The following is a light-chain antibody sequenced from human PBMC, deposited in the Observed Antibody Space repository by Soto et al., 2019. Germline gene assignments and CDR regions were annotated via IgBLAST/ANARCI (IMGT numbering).Light chain of an antibody. CDR3: QQYGSSYI. Sequence: ETVLTQSPGTLSLSPGERATLSCRASQTVSSNYLAWYQQKPGQAPRLLIYSASSRATGIPDRFSGSGSGTDFILTISRLEPEDFAVYYCQQYGSSYIFGQGTKLEIK. V-gene: IGKV3-20*01. CDR1: QTVSSNY. CDR2: SAS. J-gene: IGKJ2*01.